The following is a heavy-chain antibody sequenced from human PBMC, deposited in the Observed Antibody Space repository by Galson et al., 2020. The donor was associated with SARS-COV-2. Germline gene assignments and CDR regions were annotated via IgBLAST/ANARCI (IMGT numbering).Heavy chain of an antibody. V-gene: IGHV3-23*01. Sequence: GESLKISCAASGFIFSSYAMTWVRQAPGKGLEWVSTISGSGDTTYYADSVKGRFTIPRDNSKNTLYLQLNSLTADDTAIYYCAKSFGNYYFDYWGQGTLVTVSS. CDR3: AKSFGNYYFDY. D-gene: IGHD3-10*01. J-gene: IGHJ4*02. CDR1: GFIFSSYA. CDR2: ISGSGDTT.